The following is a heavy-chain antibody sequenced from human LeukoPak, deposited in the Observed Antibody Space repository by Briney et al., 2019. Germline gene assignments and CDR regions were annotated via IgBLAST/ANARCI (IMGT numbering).Heavy chain of an antibody. Sequence: SETLSLTCTVSGGSISSYYWSWIRQPPGKGLEWIRYIYYSGSTNYNPSLKSRVTISVDTSKNQFSLKLSSVTAADTAVYYCARDGCSGGSCYRDYYGMDVWGQGTTVTVSS. CDR3: ARDGCSGGSCYRDYYGMDV. J-gene: IGHJ6*02. CDR1: GGSISSYY. V-gene: IGHV4-59*01. CDR2: IYYSGST. D-gene: IGHD2-15*01.